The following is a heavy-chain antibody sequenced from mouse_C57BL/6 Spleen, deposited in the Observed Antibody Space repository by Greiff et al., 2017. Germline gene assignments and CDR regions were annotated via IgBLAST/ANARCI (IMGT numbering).Heavy chain of an antibody. CDR1: GYAFSSSW. D-gene: IGHD2-5*01. J-gene: IGHJ2*01. V-gene: IGHV1-82*01. CDR3: ARYYSNHYFDY. CDR2: IYPGDGDT. Sequence: VQVVESGPELVKPGASVKISCKASGYAFSSSWMNWVKQRPGKGLEWIGRIYPGDGDTNYNGKFKGKATLTADKSSSTAYMQLSSLTSEDSAVYFCARYYSNHYFDYWGQGTTLTVSS.